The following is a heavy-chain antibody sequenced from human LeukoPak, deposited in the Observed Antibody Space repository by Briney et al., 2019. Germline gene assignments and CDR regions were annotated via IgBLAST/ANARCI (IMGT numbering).Heavy chain of an antibody. CDR3: ARDSPSRRSGYYGDY. Sequence: GGSLRLSCAASGFTFSSYSMNWVRQAPGKGLEWVSYISSSSSTIYYADSVKGRFTISRDNAKNSLYLQMNSLRDEDTAVYYCARDSPSRRSGYYGDYWGQGTLVTVSS. D-gene: IGHD3-22*01. V-gene: IGHV3-48*02. CDR2: ISSSSSTI. J-gene: IGHJ4*02. CDR1: GFTFSSYS.